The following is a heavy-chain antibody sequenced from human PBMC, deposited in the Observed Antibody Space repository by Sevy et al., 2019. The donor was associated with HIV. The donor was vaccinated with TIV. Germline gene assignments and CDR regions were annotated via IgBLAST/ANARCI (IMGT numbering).Heavy chain of an antibody. CDR2: IRRKANGDAT. CDR3: TCSSGSYYFDN. V-gene: IGHV3-73*01. J-gene: IGHJ4*02. Sequence: GGSLRLSCTAFGFTFSGSAMHWVRQASGKGLEWVARIRRKANGDATAYAASVKGRFTISRDDSENTAYLQMNSLKTGDTAVYYCTCSSGSYYFDNWGQGTLVTVSS. CDR1: GFTFSGSA. D-gene: IGHD3-10*01.